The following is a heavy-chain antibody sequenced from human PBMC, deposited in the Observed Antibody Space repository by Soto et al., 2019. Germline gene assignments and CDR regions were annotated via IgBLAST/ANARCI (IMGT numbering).Heavy chain of an antibody. CDR1: GYTFSVYH. J-gene: IGHJ6*02. Sequence: QVHLVQSGAEVKQPGASVKVSCKASGYTFSVYHMHWVRQAPGQGLEWMGWVHPNSGGTNYAQSFEGRFPMTSDTPINAAYMALRRLTSNDTTVYYCAKELQRGMAVVGQEPAVTGSS. D-gene: IGHD4-4*01. CDR3: AKELQRGMAV. V-gene: IGHV1-2*02. CDR2: VHPNSGGT.